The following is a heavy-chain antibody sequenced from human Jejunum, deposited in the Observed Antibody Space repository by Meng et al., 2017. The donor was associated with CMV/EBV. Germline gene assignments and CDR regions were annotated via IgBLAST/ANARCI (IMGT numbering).Heavy chain of an antibody. V-gene: IGHV7-4-1*02. J-gene: IGHJ4*02. D-gene: IGHD2-2*02. CDR2: INTNSRNP. Sequence: NNYDMDWMRQTHGQGVEWVGWINTNSRNPTYAQGFTGQFVISLDTSVSTTYLQISSLKAEDTAVYYCARGGGECSNTSCYIGYLDYWGQGTLVTVSS. CDR3: ARGGGECSNTSCYIGYLDY. CDR1: NNYD.